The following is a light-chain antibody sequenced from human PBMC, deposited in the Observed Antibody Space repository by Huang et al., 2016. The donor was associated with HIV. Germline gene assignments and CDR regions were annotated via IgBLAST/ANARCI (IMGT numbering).Light chain of an antibody. CDR3: QQYDNRVT. J-gene: IGKJ3*01. CDR2: GAS. Sequence: IQMTQSPSSLSASVGDRVTITCQASQDISNYLNWYQQKPGKAPSLLIYGASNLETGVPSRFSGSGSGTDFTFTISSLQPEDFATYYCQQYDNRVTFGPGTKVDIK. V-gene: IGKV1-33*01. CDR1: QDISNY.